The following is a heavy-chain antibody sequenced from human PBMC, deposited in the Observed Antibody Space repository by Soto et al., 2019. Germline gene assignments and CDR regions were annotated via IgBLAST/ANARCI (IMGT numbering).Heavy chain of an antibody. CDR2: IYYSGST. V-gene: IGHV4-59*01. CDR3: ARGARRADAFDI. J-gene: IGHJ3*02. Sequence: SETLSLTCTFSCGSIISYYWSWIRQPPGKGLEWIGYIYYSGSTNYNPSLKSRVTISVDTSKNQFSLKLSSVTAADTAVYYCARGARRADAFDIWGQGTMVTVS. CDR1: CGSIISYY.